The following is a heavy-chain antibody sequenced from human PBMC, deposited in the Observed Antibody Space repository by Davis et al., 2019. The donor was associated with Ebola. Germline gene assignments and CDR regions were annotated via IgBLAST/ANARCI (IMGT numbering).Heavy chain of an antibody. V-gene: IGHV1-69*06. J-gene: IGHJ6*04. CDR2: IIPIFGTA. Sequence: AASVKVSCKASGGTFSSYAISWVRQAPGQGLEWMGGIIPIFGTANYAQKFQGRVTITADKSTSTAYMELSSLRSDDTAVYYCARGGSSSAPYYYYGMDVWGKGTTVTVST. D-gene: IGHD6-6*01. CDR1: GGTFSSYA. CDR3: ARGGSSSAPYYYYGMDV.